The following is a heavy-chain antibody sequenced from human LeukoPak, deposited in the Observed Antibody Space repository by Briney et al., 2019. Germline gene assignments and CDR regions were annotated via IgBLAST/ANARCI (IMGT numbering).Heavy chain of an antibody. V-gene: IGHV3-64D*06. Sequence: GGSLRLSCSASGFTFSSYAMHWVRQAPGKGLEYVSAISSNGGSTYYADSVKGRFTISRDNSKNTLYLQMSSLRAEDTAVYYCARDGGGSCRPMDVWGQGTTVTVSS. J-gene: IGHJ6*02. CDR3: ARDGGGSCRPMDV. CDR1: GFTFSSYA. CDR2: ISSNGGST. D-gene: IGHD2-15*01.